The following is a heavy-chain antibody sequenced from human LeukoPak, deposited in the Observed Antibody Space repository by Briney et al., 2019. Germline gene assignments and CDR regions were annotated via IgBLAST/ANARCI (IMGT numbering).Heavy chain of an antibody. CDR1: GFTFSSYS. CDR3: XSXGDXRGQGIHAFDI. D-gene: IGHD4-17*01. V-gene: IGHV3-21*01. J-gene: IGHJ3*02. Sequence: PGGSLRLSCAASGFTFSSYSMNWVRQAPGKGLEWVSSISSSSSYIYYADSVKGRFTISRDNAKNSLYLQMNSLRAEDTAVYYXXSXGDXRGQGIHAFDIWGQGTMVTVSS. CDR2: ISSSSSYI.